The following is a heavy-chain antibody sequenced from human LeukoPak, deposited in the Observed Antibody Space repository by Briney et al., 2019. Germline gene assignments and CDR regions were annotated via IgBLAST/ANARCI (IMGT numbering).Heavy chain of an antibody. V-gene: IGHV3-30*03. D-gene: IGHD3-10*01. CDR1: GFTFRNYG. J-gene: IGHJ4*02. Sequence: PGRSLRLSCAASGFTFRNYGMHWVRQAPGKGLEWVAIISYDGSNKYHADSVKGRFTVSRDNSKSTLYLQMNSLRTEDTAVYFCATLRYGSGSYYADYWGQGTLVTVSS. CDR3: ATLRYGSGSYYADY. CDR2: ISYDGSNK.